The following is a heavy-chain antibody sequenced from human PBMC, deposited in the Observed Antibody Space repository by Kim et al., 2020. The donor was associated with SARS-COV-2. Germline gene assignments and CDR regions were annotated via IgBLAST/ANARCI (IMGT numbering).Heavy chain of an antibody. J-gene: IGHJ1*01. V-gene: IGHV4-31*03. CDR2: IYYSGST. CDR1: GGSISSGGYY. D-gene: IGHD3-9*01. Sequence: SETLSLTCTVSGGSISSGGYYWSWIRQHPGKGLEWIGYIYYSGSTYYNPSLKSRVTISVDTSKNQFSLKLSSVTAADTAVYYCASSYYDILTGSNRGYFQHWGQGTLVTVSS. CDR3: ASSYYDILTGSNRGYFQH.